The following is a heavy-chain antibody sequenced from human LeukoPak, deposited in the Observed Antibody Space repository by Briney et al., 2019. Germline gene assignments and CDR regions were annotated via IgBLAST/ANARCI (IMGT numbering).Heavy chain of an antibody. CDR3: ARHVGNSYGDYFDY. CDR2: IYYSGGT. J-gene: IGHJ4*02. Sequence: KPSETMSLTCTVSGGSISSYYWSWFRQPPGKGLEWIGYIYYSGGTHYNPSLKSRVTISVDTSKNQFSLILSSVTAADTAVYYCARHVGNSYGDYFDYWGQGTLVTVSS. V-gene: IGHV4-59*08. D-gene: IGHD4-17*01. CDR1: GGSISSYY.